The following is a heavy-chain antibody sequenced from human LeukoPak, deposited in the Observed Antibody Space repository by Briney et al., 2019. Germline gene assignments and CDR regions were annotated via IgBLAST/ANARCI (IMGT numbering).Heavy chain of an antibody. V-gene: IGHV4-61*02. Sequence: SETLSLTCTVSGGSISSGSYYWSWIRQPAGKGLKWIGRIYTSGSTNYNPSLKSRVTISVDTSKNQFSLKLSSVTAADTAVYYCASGTEYCSGGSCSRYFDYWGQGNLVTVSS. CDR2: IYTSGST. J-gene: IGHJ4*02. CDR1: GGSISSGSYY. CDR3: ASGTEYCSGGSCSRYFDY. D-gene: IGHD2-15*01.